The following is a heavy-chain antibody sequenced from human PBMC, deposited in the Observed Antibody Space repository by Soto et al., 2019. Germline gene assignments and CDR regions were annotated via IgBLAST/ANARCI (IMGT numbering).Heavy chain of an antibody. CDR2: SYYRGTT. Sequence: QVQLQESGPGLVKPSETLSLSCTVSGGSVRGYYWSWIRQPPGKGLEWIGYSYYRGTTNFKPSLKSRVTMSVDIATNHFSLKLTSVTAADTARYYCARTTLKCRLTVPNSFDLWGQGTIVTVSS. D-gene: IGHD1-20*01. CDR3: ARTTLKCRLTVPNSFDL. J-gene: IGHJ3*01. CDR1: GGSVRGYY. V-gene: IGHV4-59*02.